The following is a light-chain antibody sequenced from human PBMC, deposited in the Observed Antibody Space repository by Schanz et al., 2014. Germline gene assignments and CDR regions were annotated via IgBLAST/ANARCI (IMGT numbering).Light chain of an antibody. Sequence: EIVMTQSPATLSVSPGERATLSCRASQSVSSTLAWYQQKPGQAPRLLICGAATRATGIPDRFSGSGSGTDFTLTISRLEPEDFAVYYCQQYGSPGTFGQGTKLEIK. CDR3: QQYGSPGT. V-gene: IGKV3-20*01. CDR2: GAA. J-gene: IGKJ2*02. CDR1: QSVSST.